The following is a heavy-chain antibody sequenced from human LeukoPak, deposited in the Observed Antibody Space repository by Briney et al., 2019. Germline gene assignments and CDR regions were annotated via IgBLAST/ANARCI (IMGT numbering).Heavy chain of an antibody. CDR2: ISSTGAYI. J-gene: IGHJ4*02. CDR3: ARGLAAAGTRGPY. CDR1: GFTFSSSW. Sequence: GGSLRLSCTASGFTFSSSWMHWVRQAPGKGLEWVSSISSTGAYIYYADSLKGRFTISRDNAKNSLYLQMNSLRADDTAVYYCARGLAAAGTRGPYWGQGTLVTVSS. V-gene: IGHV3-21*01. D-gene: IGHD6-13*01.